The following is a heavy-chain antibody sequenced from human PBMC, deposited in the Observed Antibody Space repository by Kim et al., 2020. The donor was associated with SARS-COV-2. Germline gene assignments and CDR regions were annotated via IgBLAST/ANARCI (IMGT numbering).Heavy chain of an antibody. CDR2: ISSSSSTI. Sequence: GGSLRLSCAASGFTFSSYSMNWVRQAPGKGLEWVSYISSSSSTIYYADSVKGRFTISRDNAKNSLYLQMNSLRAEDTAVYYCARDRFRETTMIVVRGGIGYWGQGTLVTVSS. J-gene: IGHJ4*02. V-gene: IGHV3-48*04. CDR1: GFTFSSYS. D-gene: IGHD3-22*01. CDR3: ARDRFRETTMIVVRGGIGY.